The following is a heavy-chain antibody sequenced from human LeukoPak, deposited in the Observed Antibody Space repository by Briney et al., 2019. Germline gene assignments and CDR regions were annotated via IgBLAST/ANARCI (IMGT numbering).Heavy chain of an antibody. J-gene: IGHJ4*02. CDR3: ARERTMARGVNGYYFDY. CDR1: GFTFSSYG. Sequence: GGSLRLSCAASGFTFSSYGMHWVRQAPGKGLEWVSVIYSGGSTYYADSVKGRFTISRDNSKNTLYLQMNSLRAEDTAVYYCARERTMARGVNGYYFDYWGQGTLVTVSS. CDR2: IYSGGST. V-gene: IGHV3-53*01. D-gene: IGHD3-10*01.